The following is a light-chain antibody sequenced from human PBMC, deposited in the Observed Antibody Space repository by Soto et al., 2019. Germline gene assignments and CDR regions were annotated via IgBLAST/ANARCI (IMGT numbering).Light chain of an antibody. V-gene: IGKV1-6*01. CDR2: GAS. Sequence: AVQMTQSPSSLSASVGDRVTITFRASQDIRNYLSWYQHKPGKAPKLLIYGASSLQSGVPSRFAGSGSGTDFTLTISGLQPEDSASYFCLQDHNYFWTFGQGTRWIS. CDR3: LQDHNYFWT. CDR1: QDIRNY. J-gene: IGKJ1*01.